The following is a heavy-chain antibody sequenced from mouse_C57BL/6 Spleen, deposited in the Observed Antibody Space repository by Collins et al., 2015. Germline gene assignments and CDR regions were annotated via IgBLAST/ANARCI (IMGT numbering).Heavy chain of an antibody. Sequence: DVQLQESGPGLVKPSQSLSLTCTVTGYSITSDYAWNWIRQFPGNKLEWMGYISYSGSTSYNPSLKSRISITRDTSKNQFFLQLNSVTTEDTATYYCARSWLAFAYWGQGTLVTVSA. V-gene: IGHV3-2*02. D-gene: IGHD3-3*01. CDR1: GYSITSDYA. CDR3: ARSWLAFAY. CDR2: ISYSGST. J-gene: IGHJ3*01.